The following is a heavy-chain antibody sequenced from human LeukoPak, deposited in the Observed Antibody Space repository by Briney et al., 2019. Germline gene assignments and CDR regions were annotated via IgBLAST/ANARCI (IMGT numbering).Heavy chain of an antibody. J-gene: IGHJ4*02. V-gene: IGHV1-18*01. CDR1: GYTFTSYG. CDR2: ISAYNGNT. Sequence: ASVKASCKASGYTFTSYGISWVRQAPGQGLEWMGWISAYNGNTNYAQKLQGRVTMTTDTSTSTASMELRSLRSDDTAVYYCARDLRTDSSGYLRGWGQGTLVTVSS. D-gene: IGHD3-22*01. CDR3: ARDLRTDSSGYLRG.